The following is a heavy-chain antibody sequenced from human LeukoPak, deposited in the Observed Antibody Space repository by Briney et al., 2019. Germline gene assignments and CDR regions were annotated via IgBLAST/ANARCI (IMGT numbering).Heavy chain of an antibody. Sequence: GGSLRLSCAVSGFAFSSYWMHWVGQAPGKGLVWVSRINADGTSATYADSVKGRFTISRDNAKSTLYLQINTLRDEDTAVYYCTRGDPTMAPDHWGQGTLITVSS. V-gene: IGHV3-74*03. CDR2: INADGTSA. CDR3: TRGDPTMAPDH. J-gene: IGHJ4*02. CDR1: GFAFSSYW. D-gene: IGHD5-18*01.